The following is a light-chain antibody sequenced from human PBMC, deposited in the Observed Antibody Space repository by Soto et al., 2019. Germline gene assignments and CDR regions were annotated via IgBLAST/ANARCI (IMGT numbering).Light chain of an antibody. V-gene: IGKV3-20*01. CDR2: GTS. CDR3: QQYGSSTWT. CDR1: QSLSSSF. Sequence: EIFLTQSPSTLSLSTDDIATLSCRASQSLSSSFLAWYQQKPGQAPSLLIYGTSSRATGIPDRFSGSGSGTDFTLTISRLEPEDFAVYYCQQYGSSTWTFGQGTKVDIK. J-gene: IGKJ1*01.